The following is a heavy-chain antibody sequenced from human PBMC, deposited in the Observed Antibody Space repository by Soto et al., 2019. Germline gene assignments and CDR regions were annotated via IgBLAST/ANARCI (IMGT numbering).Heavy chain of an antibody. J-gene: IGHJ4*02. V-gene: IGHV4-31*03. Sequence: PSETLSLTCTVSAVSISSCCYYCSCIRQHPGKGLQLIVNIYYSGSTNYNPSLKSRIIISLDTSKNQFALKLSSVTAADTAVYFCARYWISGSWYKFDYGGQGTVV. CDR3: ARYWISGSWYKFDY. CDR1: AVSISSCCYY. CDR2: IYYSGST. D-gene: IGHD6-13*01.